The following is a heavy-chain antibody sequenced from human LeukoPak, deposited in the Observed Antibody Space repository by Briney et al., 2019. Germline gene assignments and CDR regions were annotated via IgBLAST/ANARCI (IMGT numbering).Heavy chain of an antibody. CDR1: GGAFSSDRYY. CDR3: ARDISGSYFGH. V-gene: IGHV4-61*01. CDR2: IHYSGST. Sequence: SETLSLTCTVSGGAFSSDRYYWSWIRQPPGKGLEWIGYIHYSGSTNYNPSLKSRVTISVDTSKNQFSLKLSSVTAADTAVYYCARDISGSYFGHWGQGTLVTVSS. J-gene: IGHJ4*02. D-gene: IGHD1-26*01.